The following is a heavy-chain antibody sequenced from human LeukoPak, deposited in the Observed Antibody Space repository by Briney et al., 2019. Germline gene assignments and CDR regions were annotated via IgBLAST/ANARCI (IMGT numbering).Heavy chain of an antibody. D-gene: IGHD2-2*01. J-gene: IGHJ6*02. CDR2: ISSSSSTI. CDR1: GFTFSSYS. Sequence: PGGSLRLSCAASGFTFSSYSMNWVRQAPGKGLEWVSYISSSSSTIYYADSVKGRFTISRDNAKNSLYLQMNSLRDEDTAMYYCARDHTRRTSLFHYGMDVWGQGTTVTVSS. V-gene: IGHV3-48*02. CDR3: ARDHTRRTSLFHYGMDV.